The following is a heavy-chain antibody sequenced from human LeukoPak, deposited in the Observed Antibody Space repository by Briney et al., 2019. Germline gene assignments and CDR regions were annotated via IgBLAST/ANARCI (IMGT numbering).Heavy chain of an antibody. Sequence: TSETLSLTCTVSGGSISSSSYYWGWIRQPPGKGLEWIGSIYYSGSTYYNPSLKSRVTISVDTSKNQFSLKLSSVTAADTAVYYCARRARGYYGSGKDYWGQGTLVTVSS. CDR3: ARRARGYYGSGKDY. J-gene: IGHJ4*02. CDR2: IYYSGST. CDR1: GGSISSSSYY. V-gene: IGHV4-39*01. D-gene: IGHD3-10*01.